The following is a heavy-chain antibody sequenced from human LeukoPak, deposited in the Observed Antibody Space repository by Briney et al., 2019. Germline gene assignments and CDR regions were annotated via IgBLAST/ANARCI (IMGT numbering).Heavy chain of an antibody. D-gene: IGHD2-2*01. CDR3: ARGGYCNRPTCYPEDYIDY. CDR1: GFTFTSYA. CDR2: IPYVASNK. J-gene: IGHJ4*02. V-gene: IGHV3-30*04. Sequence: GGSRRLSCTASGFTFTSYAMHWVRQAPGRGRGWVGVIPYVASNKYYADSVTGRFTISRDNSKNTLYLKMNSVRVEDTAGYYCARGGYCNRPTCYPEDYIDYWGQGTLVTVSS.